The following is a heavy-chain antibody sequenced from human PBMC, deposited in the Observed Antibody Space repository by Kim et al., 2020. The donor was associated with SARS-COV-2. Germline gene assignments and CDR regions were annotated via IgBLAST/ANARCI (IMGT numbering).Heavy chain of an antibody. CDR2: ISSSSSYI. D-gene: IGHD2-15*01. Sequence: GGSLRLSCAASGFTFSSYSMNWVLQAPGKGLEWVSSISSSSSYIYYADSVKGRFTISRDNAKNSLYLQMNSLRAEDTAVYYCARERVVVAADYFDYWGQGTLVTVSS. V-gene: IGHV3-21*01. CDR1: GFTFSSYS. CDR3: ARERVVVAADYFDY. J-gene: IGHJ4*02.